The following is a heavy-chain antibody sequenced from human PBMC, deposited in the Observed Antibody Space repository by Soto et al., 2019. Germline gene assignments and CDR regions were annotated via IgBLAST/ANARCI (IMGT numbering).Heavy chain of an antibody. D-gene: IGHD1-26*01. CDR2: IYPGDSDT. Sequence: PGESLKISCKGSGYSFTSYWIGWVRQMLGKGLEWMGIIYPGDSDTRYSPSFQGQVTISADKSISTAYLQWSSLKASDTAMYYCARIRRWDGYYFDYWGEGTRVTVSS. J-gene: IGHJ4*02. CDR1: GYSFTSYW. V-gene: IGHV5-51*01. CDR3: ARIRRWDGYYFDY.